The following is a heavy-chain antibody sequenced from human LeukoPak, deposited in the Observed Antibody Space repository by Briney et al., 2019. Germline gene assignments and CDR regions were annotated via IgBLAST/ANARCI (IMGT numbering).Heavy chain of an antibody. CDR2: IKSEGRT. J-gene: IGHJ1*01. CDR1: GFTFSTYW. D-gene: IGHD3-22*01. V-gene: IGHV3-74*01. Sequence: GGSLRLTCAASGFTFSTYWKHWVRQAPGKGLVWVSRIKSEGRTNYADSVKGRFTISRDNAKNTVSLQMNSLRPEDTGVYYCARAPSEIGGYYPEYFRHWGQGTLVTVSS. CDR3: ARAPSEIGGYYPEYFRH.